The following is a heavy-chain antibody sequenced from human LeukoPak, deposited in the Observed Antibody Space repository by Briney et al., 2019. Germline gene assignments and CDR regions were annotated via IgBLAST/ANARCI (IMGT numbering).Heavy chain of an antibody. V-gene: IGHV3-66*01. D-gene: IGHD1-26*01. Sequence: PGGSLRLSCAASGFTFDDYAMHWVRQAPGKGLEWVSVIYSGGSTYYADSVKGRFTISRDNSKNTLYLQMNSLRAEDTAVYYCARWDDAFDIWGQGTMVTVSS. J-gene: IGHJ3*02. CDR3: ARWDDAFDI. CDR1: GFTFDDYA. CDR2: IYSGGST.